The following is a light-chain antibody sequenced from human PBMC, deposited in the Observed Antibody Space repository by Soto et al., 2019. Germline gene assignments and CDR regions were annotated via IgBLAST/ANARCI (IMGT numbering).Light chain of an antibody. CDR1: ESIRTW. Sequence: DIQMTQSPSTVSASIGDRVTITCRASESIRTWLAWYQHKPGKAPKFLIYDASSLESGVPSRFSGSGSGTEFTLTISNLQPDDFATYFCQQYHNYPRTFGQGTKVDIK. J-gene: IGKJ1*01. V-gene: IGKV1-5*01. CDR2: DAS. CDR3: QQYHNYPRT.